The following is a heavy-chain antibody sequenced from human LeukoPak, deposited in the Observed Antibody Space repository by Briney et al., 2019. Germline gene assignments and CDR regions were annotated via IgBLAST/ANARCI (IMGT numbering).Heavy chain of an antibody. D-gene: IGHD3-9*01. V-gene: IGHV3-48*03. Sequence: PGGSLRLSCAASGFTFSSYEMNWVRQAPGKGLEWVSYISSSGSTIYYADSVKGRFTISRDNAKNSLYLQTNSLRAEDTAVYYCASITDYDILTGPTNDAFDIWGQGTMVTVSS. CDR2: ISSSGSTI. CDR3: ASITDYDILTGPTNDAFDI. CDR1: GFTFSSYE. J-gene: IGHJ3*02.